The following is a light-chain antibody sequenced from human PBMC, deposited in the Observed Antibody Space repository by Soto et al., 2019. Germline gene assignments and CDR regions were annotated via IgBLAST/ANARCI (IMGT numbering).Light chain of an antibody. CDR3: QQYGSSLFT. Sequence: EFVLTQSPATLSLSPGERATLSCRASQTVITYLAWYQQKPGQAPRLLIFDATKRVTGIPARFSGGGSGTDFTLTITRLEPEDFAVYYCQQYGSSLFTFGPGTKVDIK. V-gene: IGKV3-20*01. J-gene: IGKJ3*01. CDR1: QTVITY. CDR2: DAT.